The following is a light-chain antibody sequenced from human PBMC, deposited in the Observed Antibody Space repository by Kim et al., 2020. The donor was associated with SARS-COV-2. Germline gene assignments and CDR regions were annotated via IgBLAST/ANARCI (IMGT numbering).Light chain of an antibody. CDR2: DAS. J-gene: IGKJ5*01. CDR3: QQYNNWSPFT. Sequence: EIVMTQSPATLSVSPGERVTLSCRASQSLSSNLAWYQQKPGQAPRLLIHDASPTATGISARFSGSGSGTEFTLTISNLQSEDFAVYYCQQYNNWSPFTFGQGTRLEIK. CDR1: QSLSSN. V-gene: IGKV3-15*01.